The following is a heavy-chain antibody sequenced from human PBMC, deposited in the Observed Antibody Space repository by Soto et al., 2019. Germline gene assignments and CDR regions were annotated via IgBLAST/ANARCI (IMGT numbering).Heavy chain of an antibody. CDR1: GFTFSNAW. J-gene: IGHJ6*02. Sequence: EVQLVESGGGLVKPGGSLRLSCAASGFTFSNAWMNWVRQAPGKGLEWVGRIKSKTDGGTTDYAAPVKGRFTISRDDSKNTLYLQMNSLKTEDTAVHYCTTDHGTVAARPVRHYYYGMDVWGQGTTVTVSS. CDR2: IKSKTDGGTT. V-gene: IGHV3-15*07. D-gene: IGHD6-6*01. CDR3: TTDHGTVAARPVRHYYYGMDV.